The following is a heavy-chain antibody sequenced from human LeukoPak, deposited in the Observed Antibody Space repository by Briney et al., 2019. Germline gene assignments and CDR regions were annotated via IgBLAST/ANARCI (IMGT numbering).Heavy chain of an antibody. D-gene: IGHD6-19*01. CDR1: GFTFSSHH. CDR2: IGTAGNT. J-gene: IGHJ4*02. Sequence: LTGGSLRLSCAASGFTFSSHHMQWVRQPTGKGLEWVSVIGTAGNTYCTDSVKGRFTISRVNAKNSLYLQMDNLRAEDTAVYYCARSKSYSSGWTDFDCWGQGTLVTVSS. CDR3: ARSKSYSSGWTDFDC. V-gene: IGHV3-13*01.